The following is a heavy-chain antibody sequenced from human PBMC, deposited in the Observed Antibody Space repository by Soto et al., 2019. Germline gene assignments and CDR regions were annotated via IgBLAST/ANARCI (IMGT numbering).Heavy chain of an antibody. J-gene: IGHJ6*02. CDR1: GFTFSSFW. CDR2: IKQDGSEK. Sequence: EVQLVESGGGLVQPGGSLRLSCVASGFTFSSFWMIWVRQAPGKGLEWVANIKQDGSEKYYVDSVKVRFTISRDNAKKSLYLLRNSLRVEYTALYYCAKRIDFLSGFRYSGMDVRGRVTSVTVS. D-gene: IGHD3-3*01. V-gene: IGHV3-7*05. CDR3: AKRIDFLSGFRYSGMDV.